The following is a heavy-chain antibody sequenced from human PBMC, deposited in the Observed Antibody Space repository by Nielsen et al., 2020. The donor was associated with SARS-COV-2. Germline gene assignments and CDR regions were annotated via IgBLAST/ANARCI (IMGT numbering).Heavy chain of an antibody. CDR2: IYYSGST. CDR3: ARQGVKAVAGSDY. Sequence: SETLSLTCTVSGASISSGTYYWGWIRQPPGKGLEWIGSIYYSGSTYYNPSLKSRVTISVDTSKNQFSLKLSSVTAADTAVYYCARQGVKAVAGSDYWGQGTLVTVSS. CDR1: GASISSGTYY. V-gene: IGHV4-39*01. D-gene: IGHD6-19*01. J-gene: IGHJ4*02.